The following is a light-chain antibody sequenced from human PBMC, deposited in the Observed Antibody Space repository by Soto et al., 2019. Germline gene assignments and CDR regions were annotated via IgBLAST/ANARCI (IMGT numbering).Light chain of an antibody. V-gene: IGKV3-20*01. CDR3: QQYASSPLT. CDR2: GAS. CDR1: QTVGNNY. Sequence: EIVLTQSPGTLSLSPGERATLSCRASQTVGNNYLAWYQQKPGQTPRLLIHGASNRATGIPDRISGSGSGTDCTLFISRLEPEDFAVYYCQQYASSPLTFGGGTKVEIK. J-gene: IGKJ4*01.